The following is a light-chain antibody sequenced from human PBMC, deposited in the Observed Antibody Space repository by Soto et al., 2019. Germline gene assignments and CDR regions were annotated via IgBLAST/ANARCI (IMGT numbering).Light chain of an antibody. CDR2: AAS. V-gene: IGKV1-39*01. CDR1: QSISSY. J-gene: IGKJ1*01. CDR3: QQSYSTLGT. Sequence: IQMTQPPSSLSASVGDRVSLTCRASQSISSYLNWYQQKPGKAPKLLIYAASSLQSGVPSRFSGSGSGTDFTLTISSLQPEDFATYYCQQSYSTLGTFGQGTKVDIK.